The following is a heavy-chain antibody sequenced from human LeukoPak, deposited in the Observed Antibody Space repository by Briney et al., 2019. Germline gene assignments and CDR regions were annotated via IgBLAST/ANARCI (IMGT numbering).Heavy chain of an antibody. CDR3: AKEEGGIAAPAFDI. V-gene: IGHV3-23*01. Sequence: GGSLRLSCAASGFTFSSYAMSWVRQAPGKGLEWVSGISGSGDNTYYADSVKGRFTISRDNSKNTLHLQMNSLRAEDTAVYYCAKEEGGIAAPAFDIWGQGTMVAVSS. J-gene: IGHJ3*02. D-gene: IGHD6-13*01. CDR1: GFTFSSYA. CDR2: ISGSGDNT.